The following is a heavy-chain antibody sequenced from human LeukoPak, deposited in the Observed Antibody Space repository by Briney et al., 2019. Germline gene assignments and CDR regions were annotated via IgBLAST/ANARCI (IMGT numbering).Heavy chain of an antibody. J-gene: IGHJ3*02. D-gene: IGHD2-21*01. CDR2: ISSSGSYI. Sequence: GGSLRLSCAASGFTSTSYTMNWVRQAPGKGLEWVSDISSSGSYIDYADSVKGRFTISRDNAKNSLFLQMNSLRAEDTAVYYCARSLIADGAFDIWGQGTMVTVSS. CDR1: GFTSTSYT. CDR3: ARSLIADGAFDI. V-gene: IGHV3-21*01.